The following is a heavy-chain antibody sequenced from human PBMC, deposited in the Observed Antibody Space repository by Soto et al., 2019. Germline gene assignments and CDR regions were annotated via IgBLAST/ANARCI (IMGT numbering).Heavy chain of an antibody. CDR3: ARGATYADYVGY. CDR2: INPNSGVT. J-gene: IGHJ4*02. Sequence: ASVKISCKASGYTFTDYFMHWVRQAPGQGLEWMGWINPNSGVTNYAQKFQGRVTMTRDTSISTAYMELTRLRSDDTAIYYCARGATYADYVGYWGQGTLVTVSS. D-gene: IGHD4-17*01. V-gene: IGHV1-2*02. CDR1: GYTFTDYF.